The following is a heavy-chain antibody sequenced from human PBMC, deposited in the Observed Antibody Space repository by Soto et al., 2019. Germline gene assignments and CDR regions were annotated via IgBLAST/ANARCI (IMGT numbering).Heavy chain of an antibody. J-gene: IGHJ2*01. D-gene: IGHD3-10*01. Sequence: EVQLVESGGGLVQPGRSLRLSCAASGFTFDDYAMHWVRQAPGEGLEWVSGISWNSGSIGYADSVKGRFTISRDNAKNSLYLQMNSLRAEDTALYYCAKTSYYYGSGSYQRGYFDLWGRGTLVTVSS. CDR2: ISWNSGSI. CDR1: GFTFDDYA. CDR3: AKTSYYYGSGSYQRGYFDL. V-gene: IGHV3-9*01.